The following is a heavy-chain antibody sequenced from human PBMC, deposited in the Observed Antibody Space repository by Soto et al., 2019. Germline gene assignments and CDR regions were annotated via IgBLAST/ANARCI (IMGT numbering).Heavy chain of an antibody. CDR3: ARDSGLPGDDAFDI. CDR2: IIPIFGTA. J-gene: IGHJ3*02. V-gene: IGHV1-69*12. D-gene: IGHD1-26*01. Sequence: QVQLVQSGAEVKKPGSSVKVSCKASGGTFSSYAISWVRQAPGQGLEWMGGIIPIFGTANYAQKFQGRVTITADESMSTAYMELSSLRSEDTAVYYCARDSGLPGDDAFDIWGQGTMVTVSS. CDR1: GGTFSSYA.